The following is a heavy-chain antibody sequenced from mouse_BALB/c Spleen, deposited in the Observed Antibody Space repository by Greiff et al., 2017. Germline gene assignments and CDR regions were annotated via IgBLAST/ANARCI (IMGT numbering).Heavy chain of an antibody. V-gene: IGHV5-6-3*01. CDR2: INSNGGST. CDR3: ARRYGNYNYAMDY. CDR1: GFTFSSYG. D-gene: IGHD2-10*02. J-gene: IGHJ4*01. Sequence: EVKVEESGGGLVQPGGSLKLSCAASGFTFSSYGMSWVRQTPDKRLELVATINSNGGSTYYPDSVKGRFTISRDNAKNTLYLQMSSLKSEDTAMYYCARRYGNYNYAMDYWGQGTSVTVSS.